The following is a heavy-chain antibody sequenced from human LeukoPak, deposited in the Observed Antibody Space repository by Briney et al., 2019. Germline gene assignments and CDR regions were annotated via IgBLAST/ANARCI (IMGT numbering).Heavy chain of an antibody. CDR2: ISGSGGST. CDR3: ARARIDYYDSSGDWFDP. CDR1: GFTFSSYA. V-gene: IGHV3-23*01. Sequence: GGSLRLSCAASGFTFSSYAMSWVRQAPGKGLEWVSAISGSGGSTYYADSVKGRFTSSRDNSKNTLYLQMNSLRAEDTAVYYCARARIDYYDSSGDWFDPWGQGTLVTVSS. D-gene: IGHD3-22*01. J-gene: IGHJ5*02.